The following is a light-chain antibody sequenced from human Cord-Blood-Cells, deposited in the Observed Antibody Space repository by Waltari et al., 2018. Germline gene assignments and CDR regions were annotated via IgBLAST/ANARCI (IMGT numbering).Light chain of an antibody. CDR3: SSYAGSNNFVV. CDR2: EGS. Sequence: QSALTQPPSASGSPGQSVTISCTGTSSDVGGYNYVSWYQQHPGKAPKLLIYEGSKRHSGVHDRFSGSKSGNTASLTVSGLQAEEEADYCCSSYAGSNNFVVFGGGTKLTVL. V-gene: IGLV2-8*01. J-gene: IGLJ2*01. CDR1: SSDVGGYNY.